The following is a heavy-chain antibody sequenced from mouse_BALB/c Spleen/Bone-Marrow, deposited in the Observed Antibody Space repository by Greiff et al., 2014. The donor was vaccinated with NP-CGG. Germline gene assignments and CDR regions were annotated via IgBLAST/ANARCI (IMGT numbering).Heavy chain of an antibody. Sequence: EVQLQQPGAELVKPGASVKLSCSASGFNIKDTYMHWVKQRPEQGLEWIGRIDPANGNTKYDPKFQGKATITADTSSNTAYLQLSSLTSEDTAVYYCARYYYGSSYFDYWGQGTTLTVSS. J-gene: IGHJ2*01. D-gene: IGHD1-1*01. V-gene: IGHV14-3*02. CDR1: GFNIKDTY. CDR3: ARYYYGSSYFDY. CDR2: IDPANGNT.